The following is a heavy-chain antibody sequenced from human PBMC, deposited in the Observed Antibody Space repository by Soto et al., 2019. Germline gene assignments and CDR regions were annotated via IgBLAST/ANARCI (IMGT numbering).Heavy chain of an antibody. Sequence: SETLSLTCNVSGDSISNSYWSWIRQPPGKGLEWIAYTYYSGTTNYNPSLESRVTISMDTSKNQFSLRLTSVTAADTAVYYCAKSVVHQWLVHDAFDIWGQGKVVTVSS. J-gene: IGHJ3*02. CDR3: AKSVVHQWLVHDAFDI. CDR1: GDSISNSY. CDR2: TYYSGTT. V-gene: IGHV4-59*03. D-gene: IGHD6-19*01.